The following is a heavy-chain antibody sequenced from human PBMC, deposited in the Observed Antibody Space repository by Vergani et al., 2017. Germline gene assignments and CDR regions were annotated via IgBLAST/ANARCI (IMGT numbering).Heavy chain of an antibody. Sequence: QVQLQESGPGLVKASETLSLTCTVSGDSIISRSYYWGWIRQPPGKGLEWIGSIYNSGNGDSSSSLKSRVTISADTSTNQFSLRLTSVTAADTAVYYCASGKYYSDSTSHFRGRYFDVWGRGTLVTVPS. CDR3: ASGKYYSDSTSHFRGRYFDV. CDR1: GDSIISRSYY. V-gene: IGHV4-39*01. D-gene: IGHD3-16*01. CDR2: IYNSGNG. J-gene: IGHJ2*01.